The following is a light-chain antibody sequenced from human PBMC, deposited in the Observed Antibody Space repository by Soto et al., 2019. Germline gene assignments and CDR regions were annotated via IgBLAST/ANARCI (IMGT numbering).Light chain of an antibody. J-gene: IGLJ1*01. Sequence: QSVLTQPPSASGTPGQRVTISCSGSSSNIGGNTVNWYQQLPGTAPKLLIYNNNQRPSGVPDRFSGSKSGTSASLAISWLQSEDEADYYCATWDDSRNKVFGTGTKVTVL. V-gene: IGLV1-44*01. CDR3: ATWDDSRNKV. CDR1: SSNIGGNT. CDR2: NNN.